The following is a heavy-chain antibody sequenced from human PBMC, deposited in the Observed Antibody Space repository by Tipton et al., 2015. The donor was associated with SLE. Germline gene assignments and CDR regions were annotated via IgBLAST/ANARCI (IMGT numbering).Heavy chain of an antibody. Sequence: LRLSCTVSGGSISSSSYYWGWLRQPPGKRLEWIGGIYYSWSTNFNPSLKSLVDISVDTSTNHFSLYLTSVTAADTAVYYCARVVSWNAIDYLGQGTLVTVSS. V-gene: IGHV4-39*02. D-gene: IGHD1-1*01. CDR1: GGSISSSSYY. CDR3: ARVVSWNAIDY. J-gene: IGHJ4*02. CDR2: IYYSWST.